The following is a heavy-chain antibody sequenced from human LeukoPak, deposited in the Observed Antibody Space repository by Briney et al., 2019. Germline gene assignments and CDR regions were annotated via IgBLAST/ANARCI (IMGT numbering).Heavy chain of an antibody. CDR1: GFTFTDEY. Sequence: ASVKVSCKSSGFTFTDEYIHWVRQAPGQGLEWMGWVNPYSGAINYAQKFQGRVTMTRDTSISTAYMELSRLRSDDTAVYYCARDHCSDNDCYEHYYYGMDVWGQGTTVTVSS. CDR2: VNPYSGAI. CDR3: ARDHCSDNDCYEHYYYGMDV. J-gene: IGHJ6*02. V-gene: IGHV1-2*02. D-gene: IGHD2-21*02.